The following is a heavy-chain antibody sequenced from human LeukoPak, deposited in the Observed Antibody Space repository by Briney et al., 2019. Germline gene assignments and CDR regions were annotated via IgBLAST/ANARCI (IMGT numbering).Heavy chain of an antibody. CDR2: IYSGRST. V-gene: IGHV3-66*01. CDR3: ARDPDYGGNYGFFDY. Sequence: MXWXXXXPGKGLEWVSVIYSGRSTYYADSVKGRFTLSRDNSKNTLYLQMNSLRAEDTAVYYCARDPDYGGNYGFFDYWGQGTLVTVSS. D-gene: IGHD4-23*01. J-gene: IGHJ4*02.